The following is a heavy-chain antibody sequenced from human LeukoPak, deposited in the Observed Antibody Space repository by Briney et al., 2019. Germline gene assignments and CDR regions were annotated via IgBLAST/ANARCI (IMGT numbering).Heavy chain of an antibody. CDR2: IWYDGSNK. CDR3: AKDVAASWKEGLDY. CDR1: GFTFSSYG. J-gene: IGHJ4*02. Sequence: GGSLRLSCAASGFTFSSYGIHCVRQAPGEGLEWVAVIWYDGSNKYYTDSVKGRFTISRDNSKKTLYLQMNSLRAEDTAVYYCAKDVAASWKEGLDYWGQGTLVTVSS. V-gene: IGHV3-33*06. D-gene: IGHD1-1*01.